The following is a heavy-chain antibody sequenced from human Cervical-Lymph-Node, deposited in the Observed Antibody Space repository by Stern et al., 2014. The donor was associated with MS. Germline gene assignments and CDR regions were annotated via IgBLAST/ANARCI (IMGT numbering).Heavy chain of an antibody. V-gene: IGHV5-51*01. Sequence: QLVQSGPEVKRPGESLKISCQASGYTLTSSWIGGVRQKPGKGLEWIAIIFPGGSDIRYSPSFQGQVTITADKSSSTAYLQWNNLKASDTAIYYCARQRYFDYWGQGTLVTVSS. CDR1: GYTLTSSW. CDR3: ARQRYFDY. J-gene: IGHJ4*02. CDR2: IFPGGSDI.